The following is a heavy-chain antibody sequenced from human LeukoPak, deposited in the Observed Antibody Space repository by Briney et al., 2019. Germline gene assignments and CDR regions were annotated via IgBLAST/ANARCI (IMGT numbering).Heavy chain of an antibody. CDR3: ARRGYSSGLYYFDY. V-gene: IGHV4-59*08. Sequence: PSETLCLTCTVSGGSIGSYYWNWIRQPPGKGLEWIGYIYYSGRTNYNPSLKSRVTMSVDTSKSQFSLKLSSVTAADTAVYYCARRGYSSGLYYFDYWGQGTLVTVSS. D-gene: IGHD6-19*01. CDR1: GGSIGSYY. J-gene: IGHJ4*02. CDR2: IYYSGRT.